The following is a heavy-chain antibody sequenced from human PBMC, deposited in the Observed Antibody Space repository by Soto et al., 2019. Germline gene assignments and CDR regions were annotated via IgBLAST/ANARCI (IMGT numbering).Heavy chain of an antibody. CDR3: AGIPTVITGYYFDY. J-gene: IGHJ4*02. CDR2: ISSSTNTI. D-gene: IGHD4-17*01. CDR1: GFTFSNFN. Sequence: GGSLRLSCAASGFTFSNFNMNWVRQAPGKGLEWVSYISSSTNTIYYADSVKGRFTISRDNAKNSLYLQMNSLRDEDTAVYYCAGIPTVITGYYFDYWGQGTLVTVSS. V-gene: IGHV3-48*02.